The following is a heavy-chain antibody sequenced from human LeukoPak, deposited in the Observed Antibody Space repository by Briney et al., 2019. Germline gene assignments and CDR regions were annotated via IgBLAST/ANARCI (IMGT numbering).Heavy chain of an antibody. CDR1: GFTFSSYG. CDR2: IRYDGSNK. CDR3: AKLASFLGRDASGY. D-gene: IGHD5-24*01. Sequence: GGSLRLSCAASGFTFSSYGMHWVRQAPGKGLEWVAFIRYDGSNKYYADSVKGRFTISRDNSKNTLYLQMNSLRAEDTAVYYCAKLASFLGRDASGYWGQGTLVTVSS. V-gene: IGHV3-30*02. J-gene: IGHJ4*02.